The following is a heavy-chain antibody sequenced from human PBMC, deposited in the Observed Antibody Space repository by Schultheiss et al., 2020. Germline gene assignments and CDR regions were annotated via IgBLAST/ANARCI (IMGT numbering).Heavy chain of an antibody. CDR2: INHSGST. Sequence: SQTLSLTCAVYGGSFSGYYWSWIRQPPGKGLEWIGEINHSGSTNYNPSLKSRVTISVDTSKNQFSLKLSSVTAADTAVYYCARGPWGRGYCSSTSCRYYGMDVWGQGTTVTVSS. CDR1: GGSFSGYY. D-gene: IGHD2-2*01. V-gene: IGHV4-34*01. CDR3: ARGPWGRGYCSSTSCRYYGMDV. J-gene: IGHJ6*02.